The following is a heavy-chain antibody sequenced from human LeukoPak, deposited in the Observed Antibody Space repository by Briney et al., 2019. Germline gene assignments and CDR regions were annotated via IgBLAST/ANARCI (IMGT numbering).Heavy chain of an antibody. V-gene: IGHV4-59*11. CDR2: IYYSGST. D-gene: IGHD3-10*01. CDR1: GGSISSHY. J-gene: IGHJ4*02. Sequence: SETLSLTCTVSGGSISSHYWSWIRQPPGKGLEWIGYIYYSGSTNYNPSLKSRVTISVDTSKHQFCLKLSSVTAADTAVYYCARELYYYGSGTALGYFDYWGQGTLVTVSS. CDR3: ARELYYYGSGTALGYFDY.